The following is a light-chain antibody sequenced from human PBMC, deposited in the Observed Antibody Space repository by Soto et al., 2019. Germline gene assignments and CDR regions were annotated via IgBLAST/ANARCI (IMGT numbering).Light chain of an antibody. Sequence: EIHWTQSPSSLSASVGDRVTIKRRTSQAITNNLAFYQQKPGNPPRLLIYEESTLHSGVPSRFSGRKVGTQFILTIDSLQPEDFATYYCQQVKSYPRTFGGGTKVDIK. J-gene: IGKJ4*01. CDR3: QQVKSYPRT. CDR1: QAITNN. V-gene: IGKV1-9*01. CDR2: EES.